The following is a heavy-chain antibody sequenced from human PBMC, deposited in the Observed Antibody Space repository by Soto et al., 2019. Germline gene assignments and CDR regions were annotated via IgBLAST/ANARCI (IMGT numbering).Heavy chain of an antibody. D-gene: IGHD2-15*01. CDR3: ARRWGRSFDY. J-gene: IGHJ4*02. CDR2: IYYSGST. V-gene: IGHV4-59*08. Sequence: LSLACTVSGGSISSYYWSWIRQPPGKGLEWIGYIYYSGSTNYNPSLKSRVTISVDTSKNQFSLKLSSVTAADTAVYYCARRWGRSFDYWGQGTLVTVSS. CDR1: GGSISSYY.